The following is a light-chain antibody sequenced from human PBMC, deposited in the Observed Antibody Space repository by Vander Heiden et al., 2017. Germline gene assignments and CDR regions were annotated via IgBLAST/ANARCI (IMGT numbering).Light chain of an antibody. CDR1: SANIRAGYD. V-gene: IGLV1-40*01. CDR3: QSYDSSLSGPV. CDR2: GNS. Sequence: QSVLTQPPSVSGAPGQRVTISRTGSSANIRAGYDVHWYQQLPGTAPKLLIYGNSNRPSGVPDRFSGSKSGTSASLAITGLQAEDEADYYCQSYDSSLSGPVFGGGTKLTVL. J-gene: IGLJ2*01.